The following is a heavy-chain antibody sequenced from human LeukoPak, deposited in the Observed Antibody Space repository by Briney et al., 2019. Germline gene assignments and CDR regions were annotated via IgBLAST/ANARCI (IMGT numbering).Heavy chain of an antibody. CDR2: IGTAGDT. CDR1: GFTFSSYD. CDR3: ARDLRGGYDNHYYYYGMDV. D-gene: IGHD5-12*01. Sequence: GGSLRLSCAASGFTFSSYDMHWVRHATGKGLEWVSAIGTAGDTYYPGSVKGRFTIPRENAKNSLYLQMNSLRAGDTAVYYCARDLRGGYDNHYYYYGMDVWGQGTTVTVSS. V-gene: IGHV3-13*01. J-gene: IGHJ6*02.